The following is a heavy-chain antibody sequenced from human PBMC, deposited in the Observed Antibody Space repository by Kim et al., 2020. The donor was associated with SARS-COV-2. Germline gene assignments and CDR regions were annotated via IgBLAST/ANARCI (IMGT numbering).Heavy chain of an antibody. Sequence: GSVKGRFTISRENAKNSLYLQMNSLRAGDTAVYYCARGIRGAYPGGMDVWGQGTTVTVSS. D-gene: IGHD3-10*01. J-gene: IGHJ6*02. CDR3: ARGIRGAYPGGMDV. V-gene: IGHV3-13*01.